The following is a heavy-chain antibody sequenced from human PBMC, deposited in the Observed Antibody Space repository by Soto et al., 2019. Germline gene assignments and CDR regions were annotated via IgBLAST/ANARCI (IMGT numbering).Heavy chain of an antibody. D-gene: IGHD1-1*01. CDR2: ISWNSGNI. V-gene: IGHV3-9*01. CDR1: GFTFHDYA. J-gene: IGHJ6*02. CDR3: AILEKGGLDV. Sequence: EVQLVESGGGLVQPGSSLRLSCAASGFTFHDYALHWVRQAPGKGLEWVSGISWNSGNIGYADSVKGRFTISRDNAKNSLYLQMNSLRVEDTALYYCAILEKGGLDVWGQGTTVTVSS.